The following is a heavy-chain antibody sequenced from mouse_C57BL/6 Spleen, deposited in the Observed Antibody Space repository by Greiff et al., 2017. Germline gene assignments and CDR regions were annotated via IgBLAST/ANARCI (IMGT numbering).Heavy chain of an antibody. V-gene: IGHV1-52*01. CDR3: ARGGDPYFDY. Sequence: QVQLQQPGAELVRPGSSVKLSCKASGYTFTSYWMHWVKERPIQGLEWIGNIDPSDSETHYNPKFKDKATLTVDKSSSTAYMQISSLTSEDSAVYYCARGGDPYFDYWGKGTTLTVSS. CDR1: GYTFTSYW. J-gene: IGHJ2*01. CDR2: IDPSDSET.